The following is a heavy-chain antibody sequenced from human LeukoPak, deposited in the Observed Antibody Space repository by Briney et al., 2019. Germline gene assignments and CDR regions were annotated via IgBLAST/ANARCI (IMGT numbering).Heavy chain of an antibody. J-gene: IGHJ4*02. V-gene: IGHV4-59*08. D-gene: IGHD3-9*01. CDR3: ARHGAGYFDWLLHYYFDY. CDR2: IYYSGST. CDR1: GGSISSYY. Sequence: PSETLSLTCTVSGGSISSYYWSWIRQPPGKGLEWIGYIYYSGSTNYNPSLKSRVTISVDTSKNQFSLKLSSVTAADMAVYYCARHGAGYFDWLLHYYFDYWGQGTLVTVSS.